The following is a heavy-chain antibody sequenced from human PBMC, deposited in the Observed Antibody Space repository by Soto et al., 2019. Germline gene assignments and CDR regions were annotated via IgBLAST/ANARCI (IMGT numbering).Heavy chain of an antibody. D-gene: IGHD4-17*01. CDR3: ARGTTKATTSGDAFHI. CDR2: IYYSGST. J-gene: IGHJ3*02. V-gene: IGHV4-31*01. CDR1: GGSISSGGYY. Sequence: PSETLSLTCTVSGGSISSGGYYWSWIRHHPGKGLEWIGYIYYSGSTYYNPSLKSQVTISVDTSKNQFSLKLSSVTAADTAVYFCARGTTKATTSGDAFHIWGQGTTVTVS.